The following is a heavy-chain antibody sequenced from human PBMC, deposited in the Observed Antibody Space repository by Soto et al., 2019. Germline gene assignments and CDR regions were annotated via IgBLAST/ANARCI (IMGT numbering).Heavy chain of an antibody. CDR3: AGRVRSDYYYYMDV. J-gene: IGHJ6*03. CDR1: GGSISSYY. Sequence: ETLSLTCTVSGGSISSYYWSWIRQPPGKGLEWIGYIYYSGSTNYNPSLKSRVTISVDTSKNQFSLKLSSVTAADTAVYYCAGRVRSDYYYYMDVWGKGTTVTVSS. CDR2: IYYSGST. V-gene: IGHV4-59*01.